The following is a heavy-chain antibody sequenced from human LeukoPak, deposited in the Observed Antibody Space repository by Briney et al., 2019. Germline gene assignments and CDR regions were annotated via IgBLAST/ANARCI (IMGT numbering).Heavy chain of an antibody. J-gene: IGHJ4*02. Sequence: GASVKVSCKASGGTFSSYAISWVRQAPGQGLEWMGGIIPIFGTANYAQKFQGRVTITADESTSTAYMELSSLRSEDTAVYYCAREKARQGYNYFDYWGQGTLVTVSS. D-gene: IGHD6-13*01. CDR1: GGTFSSYA. CDR3: AREKARQGYNYFDY. V-gene: IGHV1-69*13. CDR2: IIPIFGTA.